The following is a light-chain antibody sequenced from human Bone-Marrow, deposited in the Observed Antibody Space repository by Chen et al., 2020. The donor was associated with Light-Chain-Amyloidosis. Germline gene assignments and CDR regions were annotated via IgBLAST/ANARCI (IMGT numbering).Light chain of an antibody. Sequence: DLQMTQSPSSLSASAGDRVTITCRASQSISSYLNWYQQKPGKAPKLLIYAASSLQSGVPSRFSGSGSGTDFTLTISSLQPEDFATYYCQQSYSTPRYTFGQGTKLEIK. V-gene: IGKV1-39*01. CDR1: QSISSY. CDR3: QQSYSTPRYT. CDR2: AAS. J-gene: IGKJ2*01.